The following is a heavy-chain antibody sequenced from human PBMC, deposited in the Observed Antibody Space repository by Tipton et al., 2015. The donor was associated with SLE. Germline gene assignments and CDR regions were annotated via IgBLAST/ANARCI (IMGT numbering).Heavy chain of an antibody. CDR3: AREKSGHGYFDS. J-gene: IGHJ4*02. V-gene: IGHV4-31*03. CDR2: IYYSGST. D-gene: IGHD5-12*01. CDR1: GGSINNGAYY. Sequence: TLSLTCTVSGGSINNGAYYWSWIRQRPGKGLEWIGYIYYSGSTFYSPSLRSRVTTSVDTSKNQFSPRLISVTAADTAVYYCAREKSGHGYFDSWGQGSLVTVSS.